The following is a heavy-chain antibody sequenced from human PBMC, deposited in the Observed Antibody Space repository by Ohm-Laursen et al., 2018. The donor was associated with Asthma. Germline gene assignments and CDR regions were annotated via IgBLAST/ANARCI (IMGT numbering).Heavy chain of an antibody. CDR2: ISYDGSNK. V-gene: IGHV3-30-3*01. CDR3: ARGVGYGRGYYFDY. Sequence: SLRLSCTASGFTFSSYAMHWVRQAPGKGLEWVAVISYDGSNKYYADSVKGRFTISRDNSKNSVYLQMNSLRAEDTALYYCARGVGYGRGYYFDYWGLGTLVTVSS. CDR1: GFTFSSYA. D-gene: IGHD5-12*01. J-gene: IGHJ4*02.